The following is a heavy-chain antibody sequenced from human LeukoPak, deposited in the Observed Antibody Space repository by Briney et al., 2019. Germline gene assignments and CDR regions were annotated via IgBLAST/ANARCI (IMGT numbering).Heavy chain of an antibody. V-gene: IGHV4-38-2*02. CDR3: ASQPHDSSGYYYGGY. CDR2: IYHSGST. CDR1: GYSISSGYY. Sequence: SETLSLTCTVSGYSISSGYYWGWIRQPPGKGLEWIGSIYHSGSTYYNPSLKSRVTISVDTSKNQFSLKLSSVTAADTAVYYCASQPHDSSGYYYGGYWGQGTLVTVSS. D-gene: IGHD3-22*01. J-gene: IGHJ4*02.